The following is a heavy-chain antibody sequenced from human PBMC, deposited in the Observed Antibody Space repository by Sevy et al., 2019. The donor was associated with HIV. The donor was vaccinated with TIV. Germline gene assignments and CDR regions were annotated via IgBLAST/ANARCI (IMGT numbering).Heavy chain of an antibody. CDR2: FYTRGST. CDR1: GGSISSYY. CDR3: ARGVSYSSSYYFDY. D-gene: IGHD6-19*01. V-gene: IGHV4-4*07. J-gene: IGHJ4*02. Sequence: SETLSLTCTVSGGSISSYYWSWIRQPAGKGLEWIGRFYTRGSTTYNPPFKSRVTMSVDTSKNQFSLKLSSVTAADTAVYYCARGVSYSSSYYFDYWGQGTLVTVSS.